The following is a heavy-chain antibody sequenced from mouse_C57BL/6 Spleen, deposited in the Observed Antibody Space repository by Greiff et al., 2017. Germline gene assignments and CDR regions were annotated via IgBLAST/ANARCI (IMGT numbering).Heavy chain of an antibody. CDR2: IDPSDSYT. V-gene: IGHV1-69*01. CDR3: ASPHYYGSSRYFDV. CDR1: GYTFTSYW. Sequence: QVQLQQPGAELVMPGASVKLSCKASGYTFTSYWMHWVKQRPGQGLEWIGEIDPSDSYTNYNQKFKGKSTLTVDKSSSTAYMQLSSLTSEDCAVYYCASPHYYGSSRYFDVWGTGTTVTVSS. D-gene: IGHD1-1*01. J-gene: IGHJ1*03.